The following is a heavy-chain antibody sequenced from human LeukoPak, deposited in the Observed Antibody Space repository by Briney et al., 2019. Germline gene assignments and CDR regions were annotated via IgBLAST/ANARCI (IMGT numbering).Heavy chain of an antibody. Sequence: ASVKVSCKASGYTFTGYYMHWVRQAPGQGLEWMGWINPNSGGTNYAQKFQGRVTMTRDTSISTAYMELSRLRSDDTAVYYCAREYCSGGSCYWAFDYWGQGTLVTVSS. CDR3: AREYCSGGSCYWAFDY. CDR2: INPNSGGT. V-gene: IGHV1-2*02. D-gene: IGHD2-15*01. J-gene: IGHJ4*02. CDR1: GYTFTGYY.